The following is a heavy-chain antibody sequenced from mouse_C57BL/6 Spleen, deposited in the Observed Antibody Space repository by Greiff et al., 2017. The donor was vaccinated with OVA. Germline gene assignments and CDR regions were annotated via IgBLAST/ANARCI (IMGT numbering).Heavy chain of an antibody. CDR1: GFTFSSYG. D-gene: IGHD4-1*01. J-gene: IGHJ2*01. V-gene: IGHV5-6*01. CDR2: ISSGGSYT. CDR3: ARDGTGNFDY. Sequence: DVQLVESGGDLVKPGGSLKLSCAASGFTFSSYGMSWVRQTPDKRLEWVATISSGGSYTYYPDSVKGRSTISRDNAKNTLYLQMSSLKSEDTAMYYCARDGTGNFDYWGQGTTLTVSS.